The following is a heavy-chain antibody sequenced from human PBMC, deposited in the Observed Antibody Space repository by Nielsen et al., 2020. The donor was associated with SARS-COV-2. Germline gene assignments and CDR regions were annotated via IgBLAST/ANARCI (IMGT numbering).Heavy chain of an antibody. CDR1: GGSISSSNW. CDR2: IYHSGST. CDR3: ARCTLPRYYYMDV. Sequence: SETLSLTCTVSGGSISSSNWWSWVRQPPGKGLEWIGEIYHSGSTNYNPSLKSRVTISVDKSKNQFSLKLSSVTAADTAVYYCARCTLPRYYYMDVWGKGTTVTVSS. V-gene: IGHV4-4*02. J-gene: IGHJ6*03.